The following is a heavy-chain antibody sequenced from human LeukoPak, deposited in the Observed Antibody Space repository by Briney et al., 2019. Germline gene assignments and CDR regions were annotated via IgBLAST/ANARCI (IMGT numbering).Heavy chain of an antibody. CDR2: IYHSGST. Sequence: PSGTLSLTCAVSGDSISSSNWWSWVRQPPGKGLEWIGEIYHSGSTNYNPSLKSRVTILVDKSKNQFSLKLSSVTAADTAVYYCARDKREPRYAFDIWGQGTMVTVSS. CDR1: GDSISSSNW. V-gene: IGHV4-4*02. CDR3: ARDKREPRYAFDI. J-gene: IGHJ3*02. D-gene: IGHD1-26*01.